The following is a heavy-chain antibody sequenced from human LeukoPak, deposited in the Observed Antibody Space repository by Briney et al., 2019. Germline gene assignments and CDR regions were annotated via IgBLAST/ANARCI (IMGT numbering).Heavy chain of an antibody. CDR3: ARVLSYYYVAFDI. D-gene: IGHD3-10*02. CDR1: GYTFTSYY. V-gene: IGHV1-46*01. J-gene: IGHJ3*02. Sequence: GASVKVSCKSSGYTFTSYYIHWVRQAPGQGLEWMGIISPSGGGTGYAQNFQGRVTMTRDTSTSTVYMELSSLRSEDTAVYYCARVLSYYYVAFDIWGQGTMVTVSS. CDR2: ISPSGGGT.